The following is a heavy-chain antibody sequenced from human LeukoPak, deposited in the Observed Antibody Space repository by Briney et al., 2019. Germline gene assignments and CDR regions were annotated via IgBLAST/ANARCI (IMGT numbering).Heavy chain of an antibody. D-gene: IGHD7-27*01. Sequence: GGSLRLSCAASGFTFSSYSMNWVRQAPGKGLEWVSYISSSSSTIYYADSVKGRFTISRDNAKNSLYLQMNSLRAEDTAVYYCAKSKTLGAFDIWGQGTMVTVSS. CDR3: AKSKTLGAFDI. CDR1: GFTFSSYS. V-gene: IGHV3-48*01. J-gene: IGHJ3*02. CDR2: ISSSSSTI.